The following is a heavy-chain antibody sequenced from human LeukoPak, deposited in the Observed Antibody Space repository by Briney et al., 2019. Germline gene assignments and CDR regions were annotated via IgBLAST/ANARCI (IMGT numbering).Heavy chain of an antibody. D-gene: IGHD6-19*01. CDR3: ARGPGGIAVAGNDY. V-gene: IGHV1-8*02. J-gene: IGHJ4*02. CDR1: GYTFTSYD. Sequence: HAASVKVSCKASGYTFTSYDINWVRQATGQGLEWMGWMNPNSGNTGYAQKFQGRVTMTRNTSISTAYMELSSLRSEDTAVYYCARGPGGIAVAGNDYWGQGTLVTVSS. CDR2: MNPNSGNT.